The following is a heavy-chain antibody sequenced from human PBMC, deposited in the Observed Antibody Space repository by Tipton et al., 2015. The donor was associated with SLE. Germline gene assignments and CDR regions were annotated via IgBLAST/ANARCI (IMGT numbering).Heavy chain of an antibody. CDR3: SREGERFLGRGGAFDI. J-gene: IGHJ3*02. Sequence: TLSLTCSVSGYSISSGYYWGWLRQPPGKGLVWIGSISHSGSTSYTPPLKSRVTISVDTSKNKFSLNLNYVTAADPAAYYCSREGERFLGRGGAFDIWGQGTVVTVSS. V-gene: IGHV4-38-2*02. D-gene: IGHD3-3*01. CDR1: GYSISSGYY. CDR2: ISHSGST.